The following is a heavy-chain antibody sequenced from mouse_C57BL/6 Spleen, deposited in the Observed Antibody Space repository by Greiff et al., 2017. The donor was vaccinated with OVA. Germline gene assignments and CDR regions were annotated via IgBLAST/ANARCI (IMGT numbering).Heavy chain of an antibody. CDR1: GFSLTSYG. CDR2: IWSGGST. J-gene: IGHJ4*01. D-gene: IGHD1-1*01. V-gene: IGHV2-4*01. Sequence: VQLQESGPGLVQPSQSLSITCTVSGFSLTSYGVHWVRQPPGKGLEWLGVIWSGGSTDYNAAFISRLSISKDNSKSQVFFKMNSLQADDTAIYYCAKNRYYGSSPYAMDYWGQGTSVTVSS. CDR3: AKNRYYGSSPYAMDY.